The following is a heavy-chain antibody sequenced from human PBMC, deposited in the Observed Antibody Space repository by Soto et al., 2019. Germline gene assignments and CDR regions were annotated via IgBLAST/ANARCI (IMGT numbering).Heavy chain of an antibody. V-gene: IGHV3-30*18. CDR2: ISYDGSNK. Sequence: QVQLVESGGGVVQPGRSLRLSCAASGFTFSSYGMHWVRQAPGKGLERVAVISYDGSNKYYADSVKGRFTISRDNSKNSLYLQMNSLRAEDTAVYYCAKESTKTYSGSYPLDYWGQGTLVTVSS. CDR1: GFTFSSYG. CDR3: AKESTKTYSGSYPLDY. D-gene: IGHD1-26*01. J-gene: IGHJ4*02.